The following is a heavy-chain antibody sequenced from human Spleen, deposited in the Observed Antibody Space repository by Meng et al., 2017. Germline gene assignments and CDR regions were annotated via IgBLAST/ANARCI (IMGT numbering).Heavy chain of an antibody. CDR2: INHSGGT. V-gene: IGHV4-34*01. CDR3: ARGPTTMAHDFDY. J-gene: IGHJ4*02. CDR1: GGSFSDYY. D-gene: IGHD4-11*01. Sequence: QVQLKPVGSGLCKPSETRALPCVVSGGSFSDYYWSWIRQPPGKGLEWIGEINHSGGTNYNPSLESRATISVDTSQNNLSLKLSSVTAADSAVYYCARGPTTMAHDFDYWGQGTLVTVSS.